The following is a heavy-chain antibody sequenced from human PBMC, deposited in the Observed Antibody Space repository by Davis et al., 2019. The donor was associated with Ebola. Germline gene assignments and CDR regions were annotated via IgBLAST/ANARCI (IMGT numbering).Heavy chain of an antibody. Sequence: GESLKISCAASGFTFNNYAMSWVRQAPGKGLEWVSTISGSGDSTYYADSVKGRFTISRDNYKNTLFLQMNSLRAEDTAVYYCAKGNSYTSSLRSWGQGTLVTVSS. CDR3: AKGNSYTSSLRS. D-gene: IGHD6-13*01. J-gene: IGHJ5*02. V-gene: IGHV3-23*01. CDR1: GFTFNNYA. CDR2: ISGSGDST.